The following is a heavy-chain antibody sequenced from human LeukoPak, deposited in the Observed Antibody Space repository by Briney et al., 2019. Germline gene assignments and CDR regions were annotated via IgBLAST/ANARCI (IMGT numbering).Heavy chain of an antibody. CDR1: GGSISSGGYY. V-gene: IGHV4-31*03. D-gene: IGHD3-22*01. J-gene: IGHJ5*02. CDR2: IYYSGST. CDR3: ARDSRVGYYDSSGYPTTWFDP. Sequence: SETLSLTCTVSGGSISSGGYYWSWIRQHPGKGLEWIVYIYYSGSTYYNPSLKSRVTISVDTSKNQFSLKLSSVTAADTAVYYCARDSRVGYYDSSGYPTTWFDPWGQGTLVTVSS.